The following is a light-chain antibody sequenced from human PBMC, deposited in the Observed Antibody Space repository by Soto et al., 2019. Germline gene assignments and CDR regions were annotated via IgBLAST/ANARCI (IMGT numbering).Light chain of an antibody. Sequence: DIVMTQSPLSLPVTPGEPASISCRSSQSLLHSNGYNYLDWYLQKPGQSPQLLIYLGSNRASGVPDRFSGSRSGTDFTLKISRVEAEDVWVYYCMQALQTPFTFGSGFKVNIK. J-gene: IGKJ3*01. CDR3: MQALQTPFT. CDR2: LGS. CDR1: QSLLHSNGYNY. V-gene: IGKV2-28*01.